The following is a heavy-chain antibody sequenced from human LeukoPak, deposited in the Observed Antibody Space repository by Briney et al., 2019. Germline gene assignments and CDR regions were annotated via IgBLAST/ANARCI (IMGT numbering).Heavy chain of an antibody. Sequence: SGTLSLTCAVYGGSFSGYYWSWIRQPPGKGLEWIGEINHSGSTNYNPSLKSRVTISVDTSKNQFSLKLSSVTAADTAVYYCARDAIAAAGRSFDYWGQGTLVTVSS. CDR3: ARDAIAAAGRSFDY. V-gene: IGHV4-34*01. CDR1: GGSFSGYY. J-gene: IGHJ4*02. CDR2: INHSGST. D-gene: IGHD6-13*01.